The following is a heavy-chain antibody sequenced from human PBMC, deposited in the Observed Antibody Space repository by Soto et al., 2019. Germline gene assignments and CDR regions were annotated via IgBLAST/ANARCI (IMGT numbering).Heavy chain of an antibody. CDR3: ARDRGYSYGLNWFDP. V-gene: IGHV1-69*06. D-gene: IGHD5-18*01. J-gene: IGHJ5*02. Sequence: ASVKVSCKASGGTFSSYAISWVRQAPGQGLEWMGGIIPIFGTANYAQKFQGRVTITADKSTSTAYMELSSLRSEDTAVYYCARDRGYSYGLNWFDPWGQGTLVTVSS. CDR2: IIPIFGTA. CDR1: GGTFSSYA.